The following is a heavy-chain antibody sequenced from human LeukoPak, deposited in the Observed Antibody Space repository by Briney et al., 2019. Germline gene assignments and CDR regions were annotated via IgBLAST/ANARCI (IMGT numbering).Heavy chain of an antibody. CDR2: IRSKANSYAT. Sequence: GGSLRLACAASGFTFSGSAMHWVRQASGKGLEWVGRIRSKANSYATAYAASVKGRFTISRDDSKDTAYLQMNSLKTEDTAVYYCTRQPRNWGQGTMVTVSS. CDR3: TRQPRN. J-gene: IGHJ3*01. V-gene: IGHV3-73*01. CDR1: GFTFSGSA.